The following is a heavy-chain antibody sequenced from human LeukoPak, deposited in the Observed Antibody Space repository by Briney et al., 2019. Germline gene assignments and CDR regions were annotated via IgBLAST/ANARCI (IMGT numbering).Heavy chain of an antibody. CDR2: INPNSGNT. V-gene: IGHV1-2*02. J-gene: IGHJ3*02. CDR1: GYTFTGHY. Sequence: ASVKVSCKASGYTFTGHYILWVRQAPGQGLEWMGWINPNSGNTNYAQNFQGRVTMTSDTSTSTAYMGLSRLRSDDTAVYFCAREGIEMAAFDIWGQGTMVTVSS. D-gene: IGHD5-24*01. CDR3: AREGIEMAAFDI.